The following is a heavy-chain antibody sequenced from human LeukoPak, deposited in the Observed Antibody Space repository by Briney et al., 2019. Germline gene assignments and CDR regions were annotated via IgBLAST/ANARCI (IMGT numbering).Heavy chain of an antibody. CDR1: GFTFSDFY. J-gene: IGHJ4*02. V-gene: IGHV3-11*04. CDR3: VRGGKVDNGAHYLSFDY. CDR2: ITDSGSSK. D-gene: IGHD2-8*01. Sequence: PGGSLRLSCAASGFTFSDFYMTWIGQAPGKGLEWVSHITDSGSSKYYADSVKDRFTISRDNAKNSLYLQMNSLRAEDTAVYYCVRGGKVDNGAHYLSFDYWGQGTLVTVSS.